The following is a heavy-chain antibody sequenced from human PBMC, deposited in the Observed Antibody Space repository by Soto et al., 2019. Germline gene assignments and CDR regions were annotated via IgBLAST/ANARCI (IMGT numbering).Heavy chain of an antibody. J-gene: IGHJ4*02. CDR3: AREGRGMKAGYNGLVSLGY. CDR2: IIPIFNTT. CDR1: GTRFSNYV. Sequence: QVQLVQSGAEVKTPGSSLKVSCTVSGTRFSNYVISWVRQAPGQGLEWLGRIIPIFNTTQYPQKLQGRVTITADKSTNTASLELSSLRFDDTAVYYYAREGRGMKAGYNGLVSLGYWGQGTPVTVSS. V-gene: IGHV1-69*06. D-gene: IGHD2-2*02.